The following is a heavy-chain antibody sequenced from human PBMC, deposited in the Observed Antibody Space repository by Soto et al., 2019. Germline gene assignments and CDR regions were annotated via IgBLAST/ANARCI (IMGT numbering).Heavy chain of an antibody. D-gene: IGHD3-9*01. Sequence: LTCTVSGGSISSYYWSWIRQPPGKGLEWIGYIYYSGSTNYNPSLKSRVTISVDTSKNQFSLKLSSVTAADTAVYYCARVKRGGILTAYYYYYMDVWGKGTTVTVSS. V-gene: IGHV4-59*01. CDR1: GGSISSYY. CDR3: ARVKRGGILTAYYYYYMDV. CDR2: IYYSGST. J-gene: IGHJ6*03.